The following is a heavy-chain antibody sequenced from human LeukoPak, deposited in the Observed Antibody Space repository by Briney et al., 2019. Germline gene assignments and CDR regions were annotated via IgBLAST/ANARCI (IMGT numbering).Heavy chain of an antibody. CDR2: ISGSGGST. D-gene: IGHD3-10*01. CDR1: GFTFSSYA. CDR3: AKVLLWFGELLDRPPLD. V-gene: IGHV3-23*01. J-gene: IGHJ4*02. Sequence: PGGSLRLSCAASGFTFSSYAMSWVRQAPGKGLEWVSAISGSGGSTYYADSVKGRFTISRDNSKNTLYLQMNSLRAEDTAVYYCAKVLLWFGELLDRPPLDWGQGTLVTVSS.